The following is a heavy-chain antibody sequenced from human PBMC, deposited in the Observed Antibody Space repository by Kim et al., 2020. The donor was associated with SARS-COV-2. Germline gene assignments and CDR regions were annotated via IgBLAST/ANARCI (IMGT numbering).Heavy chain of an antibody. D-gene: IGHD4-17*01. V-gene: IGHV3-21*01. J-gene: IGHJ2*01. Sequence: SVKGRFRISRDNAKNSLYLQMNSLRAEDTAVYYCAREVGDKRLTYWYFDLWGRGTLVTVSS. CDR3: AREVGDKRLTYWYFDL.